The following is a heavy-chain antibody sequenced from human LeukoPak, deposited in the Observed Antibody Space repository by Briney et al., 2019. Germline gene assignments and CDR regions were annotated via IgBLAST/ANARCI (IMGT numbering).Heavy chain of an antibody. J-gene: IGHJ4*02. D-gene: IGHD6-19*01. Sequence: PETLSLTCNFSGGSINTDDWSWIRQPAGKGLEWIGRIYSGGSTNYNPSLKSRVTISIDKSKSQLYLKLNSLTAADTAVYYCARDYSSAWTFDYWGQGTLVTVSS. V-gene: IGHV4-4*07. CDR2: IYSGGST. CDR3: ARDYSSAWTFDY. CDR1: GGSINTDD.